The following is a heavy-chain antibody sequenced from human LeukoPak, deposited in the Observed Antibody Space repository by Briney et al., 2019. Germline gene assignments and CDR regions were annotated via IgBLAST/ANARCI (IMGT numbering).Heavy chain of an antibody. Sequence: SETLSLTCTVSGGSISSGDYYWSWIRQPPGKGLEWIGYIYYSGSTYYNPSPKSRVTISVDTSKNQFSLKLSSVTAADTAVYYCARNVDIVAYGMDVWGQGTTVTVSS. V-gene: IGHV4-30-4*01. J-gene: IGHJ6*02. CDR2: IYYSGST. CDR3: ARNVDIVAYGMDV. D-gene: IGHD5-12*01. CDR1: GGSISSGDYY.